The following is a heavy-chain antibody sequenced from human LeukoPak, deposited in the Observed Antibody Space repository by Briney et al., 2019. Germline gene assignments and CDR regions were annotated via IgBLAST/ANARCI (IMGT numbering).Heavy chain of an antibody. CDR3: ARTPDKYYYGMDV. Sequence: PSETLCLTCTVSGGSISSYYWSWLRQPPGKGLEWIGYIYYSGSTNYNPSLKSRVTISVDTSKNQFSLKLSSVTAADTAVYYCARTPDKYYYGMDVWGQGTTVTVSS. V-gene: IGHV4-59*01. CDR2: IYYSGST. CDR1: GGSISSYY. J-gene: IGHJ6*02.